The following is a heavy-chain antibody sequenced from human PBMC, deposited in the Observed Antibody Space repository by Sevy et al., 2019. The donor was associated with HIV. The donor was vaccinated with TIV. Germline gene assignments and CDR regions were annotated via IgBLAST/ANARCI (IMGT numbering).Heavy chain of an antibody. J-gene: IGHJ4*02. CDR1: GFSFSAYW. Sequence: GGSLRLSCAASGFSFSAYWMNWVRQAPGKGLEWVANIKPDGSDKHYVDSAEGRFTISIDNVKNSLYLQMNSLRVEDTAMYYCAQETFGRFDSWGQGTLVTVSS. D-gene: IGHD1-26*01. V-gene: IGHV3-7*01. CDR2: IKPDGSDK. CDR3: AQETFGRFDS.